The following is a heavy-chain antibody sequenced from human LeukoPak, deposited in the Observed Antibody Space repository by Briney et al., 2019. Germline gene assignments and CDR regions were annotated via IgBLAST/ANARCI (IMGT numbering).Heavy chain of an antibody. CDR1: GGSISSYY. V-gene: IGHV4-59*01. D-gene: IGHD1-26*01. CDR2: IYYSGST. CDR3: ARAASGSYYEVNY. J-gene: IGHJ4*02. Sequence: SETLSLTCTVSGGSISSYYWSWIRQPPGKGLEWIGYIYYSGSTNYNPSLKSRVTISVDTSKSQFSLKLSSVTAADTAVYYCARAASGSYYEVNYWGQGTLVTVSS.